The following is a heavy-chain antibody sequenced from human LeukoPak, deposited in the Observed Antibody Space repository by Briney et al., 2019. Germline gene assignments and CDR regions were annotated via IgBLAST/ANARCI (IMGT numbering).Heavy chain of an antibody. D-gene: IGHD1-7*01. J-gene: IGHJ2*01. CDR3: ARGGNYVWYFDL. CDR2: SYSGGST. Sequence: GSLRHSCAASGFTVSYNYMSWVRQAPGRGLEWVSISYSGGSTYYADSVKGRFTISRDNSENTLYLQMISLRAEDTAVYYCARGGNYVWYFDLWGRGTLVTVSS. CDR1: GFTVSYNY. V-gene: IGHV3-66*01.